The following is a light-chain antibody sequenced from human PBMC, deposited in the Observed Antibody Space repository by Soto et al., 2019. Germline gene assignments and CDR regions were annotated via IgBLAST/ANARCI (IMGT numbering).Light chain of an antibody. CDR2: DNS. CDR1: SSNIGNNY. V-gene: IGLV1-51*01. Sequence: QSVLTQPPSVSAAPGQKVTISCSGSSSNIGNNYVSWFQQLPGTAPKVLIYDNSKRPSGIPDRFSGSKSGTSATLGITGLQTGDEADYYCGTWDSSLSVWVFGGGTKLTVL. CDR3: GTWDSSLSVWV. J-gene: IGLJ3*02.